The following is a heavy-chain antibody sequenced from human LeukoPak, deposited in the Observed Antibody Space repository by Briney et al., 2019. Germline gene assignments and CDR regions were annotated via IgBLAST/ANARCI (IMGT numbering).Heavy chain of an antibody. V-gene: IGHV4-34*01. CDR3: ARGRTTTVTPVDY. D-gene: IGHD4-17*01. CDR1: GGSFSGYY. Sequence: SETLSLTCAVYGGSFSGYYWSWIRQPPGKGLEWIGEINHSGSTNYNTSLKSRVTISVDTSKNQFSLKLSSVTAADTAVYYCARGRTTTVTPVDYWGEGTLVTVSS. CDR2: INHSGST. J-gene: IGHJ4*02.